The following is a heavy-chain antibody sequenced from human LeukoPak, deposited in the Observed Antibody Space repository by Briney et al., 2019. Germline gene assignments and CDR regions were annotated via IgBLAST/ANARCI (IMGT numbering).Heavy chain of an antibody. J-gene: IGHJ4*02. Sequence: MAGGSLRLSCAATGFTFSDYSMNWVRQAPGKGLEWVASISSSSPYIYYTDSVKGRFTISRDNAKNSLYLQMNSLRAEDTAVYYCARLYSRVGPFDYWGQGTLVTVSS. CDR3: ARLYSRVGPFDY. CDR2: ISSSSPYI. CDR1: GFTFSDYS. D-gene: IGHD5-18*01. V-gene: IGHV3-21*01.